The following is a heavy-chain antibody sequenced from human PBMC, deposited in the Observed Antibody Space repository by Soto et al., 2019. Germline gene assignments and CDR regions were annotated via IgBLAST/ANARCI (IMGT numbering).Heavy chain of an antibody. CDR2: IKSKRDGGTT. CDR1: GFTFSKAW. Sequence: EVQLVESGGGLVKPGGSLRLSCAASGFTFSKAWMNWVRQAPGKGLEWVGRIKSKRDGGTTDYAAPVKGRFTISRDDSKNTVYLQMNSLITEDTAVYYCTTDVVAGTPFDYWGQGALVTVSS. V-gene: IGHV3-15*07. CDR3: TTDVVAGTPFDY. J-gene: IGHJ4*02. D-gene: IGHD6-19*01.